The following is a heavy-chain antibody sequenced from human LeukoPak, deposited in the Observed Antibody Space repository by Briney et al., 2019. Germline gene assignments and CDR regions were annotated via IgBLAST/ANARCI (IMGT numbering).Heavy chain of an antibody. V-gene: IGHV3-15*01. Sequence: PGGSLRLSCAASGFTFSNAWMSWVRQAPGNGLEWVGRIKSKTDGGTTDYAAPVKGRFTISRDDSKNTLYLQMNSLKTEDTAVYYCTTEGIPTVTDGRVYWGQGTLVTVSS. J-gene: IGHJ4*02. CDR1: GFTFSNAW. CDR3: TTEGIPTVTDGRVY. CDR2: IKSKTDGGTT. D-gene: IGHD4-17*01.